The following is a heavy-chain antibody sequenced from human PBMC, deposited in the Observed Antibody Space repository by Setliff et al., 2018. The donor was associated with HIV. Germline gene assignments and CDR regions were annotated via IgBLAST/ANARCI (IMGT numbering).Heavy chain of an antibody. CDR2: ISYDGTYK. J-gene: IGHJ6*03. CDR3: AKDWGSRLSYSFYYMDV. Sequence: GGSLRLSCAASGFTFNNYAIHWVRQAPGKGLEWVALISYDGTYKYYADSVKGRFTISRDNSRNTLYLQMNSLRTEDTAVYYCAKDWGSRLSYSFYYMDVWGKGTTVTVSS. CDR1: GFTFNNYA. D-gene: IGHD3-16*01. V-gene: IGHV3-30*04.